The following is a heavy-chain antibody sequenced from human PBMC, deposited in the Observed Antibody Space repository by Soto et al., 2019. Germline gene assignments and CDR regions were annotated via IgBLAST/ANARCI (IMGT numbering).Heavy chain of an antibody. Sequence: SETLSLTCTVSGGSISSGGYYWTWIRQHPGKGLEWIGNIYRTGSTYYNPSLKSRVTISVDASKNQFSLKVSSVTAADTAVYYCARMGGYYGSGILNYYFDYWGQGTLVTVSS. V-gene: IGHV4-31*03. D-gene: IGHD3-10*01. J-gene: IGHJ4*02. CDR3: ARMGGYYGSGILNYYFDY. CDR2: IYRTGST. CDR1: GGSISSGGYY.